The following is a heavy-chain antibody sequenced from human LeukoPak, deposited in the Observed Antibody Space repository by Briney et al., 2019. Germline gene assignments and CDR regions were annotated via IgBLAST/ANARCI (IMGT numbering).Heavy chain of an antibody. CDR1: GGSISNFY. J-gene: IGHJ4*02. D-gene: IGHD1-1*01. V-gene: IGHV4-59*01. Sequence: TLEALSLTCTVSGGSISNFYWGWIRQPPGKGLEWIGWSYERGSTSYNPSLKRRVAISVDTSKNQFSLKLSSVTAADTAVYYCTRDRELGYWGQGTPVTVSS. CDR3: TRDRELGY. CDR2: SYERGST.